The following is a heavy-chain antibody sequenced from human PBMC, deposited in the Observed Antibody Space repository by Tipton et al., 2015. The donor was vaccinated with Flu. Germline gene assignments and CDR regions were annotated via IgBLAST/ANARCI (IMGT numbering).Heavy chain of an antibody. V-gene: IGHV4-39*07. CDR2: LYYTGDT. Sequence: TLSLTCSVSGGSLSTTSYHWAWIRQPPGKALEWIGSLYYTGDTFYNPSLRSRVTMSIDLSKNQFSLRLSSVTAADTAVFYCARVTSHYFFFDSWGQGTRVTVSS. CDR1: GGSLSTTSYH. J-gene: IGHJ4*02. CDR3: ARVTSHYFFFDS. D-gene: IGHD2/OR15-2a*01.